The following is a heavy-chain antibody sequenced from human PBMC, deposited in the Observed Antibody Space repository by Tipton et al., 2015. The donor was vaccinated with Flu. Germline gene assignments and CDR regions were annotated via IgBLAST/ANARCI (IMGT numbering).Heavy chain of an antibody. D-gene: IGHD6-13*01. CDR3: ARIPRDLGAPGID. CDR2: IHYSGST. J-gene: IGHJ4*02. CDR1: GGPISSDNHY. Sequence: TLSLTCTVSGGPISSDNHYWGWIRQPPGKGLEWIGSIHYSGSTYYSLSLKSRVTISQDKSKNQFSLKRTSMTAADTAFYYCARIPRDLGAPGIDWGQGTLVTVSS. V-gene: IGHV4-39*07.